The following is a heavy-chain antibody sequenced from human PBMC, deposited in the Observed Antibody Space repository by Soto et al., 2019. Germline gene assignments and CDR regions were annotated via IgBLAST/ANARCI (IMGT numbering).Heavy chain of an antibody. CDR3: AKEPKQQLDSYFDF. Sequence: EVQLLESGGGLVQPGGSLRLSCAASGFTFSSYAMSWVRQTPGKGLEWVSAISGSGGSTYYADSVKGRFTISRDNSKNTLYLQMNSLTAEDTAVYYCAKEPKQQLDSYFDFWGQGTLVNVAA. J-gene: IGHJ4*02. CDR2: ISGSGGST. V-gene: IGHV3-23*01. CDR1: GFTFSSYA. D-gene: IGHD6-13*01.